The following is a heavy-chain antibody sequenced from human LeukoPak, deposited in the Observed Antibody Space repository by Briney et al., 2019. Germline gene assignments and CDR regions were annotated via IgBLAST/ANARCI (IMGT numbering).Heavy chain of an antibody. J-gene: IGHJ4*02. D-gene: IGHD3-10*01. V-gene: IGHV4-38-2*02. Sequence: SETLSLTCTVSGYSISSGYYWGWIRQPPGKGLEWIGYIYYSGSTYYNPSLKSRVTISVDTSKNQFSLKLSSVTAADTAVYYCARASWFGELLGPFDYWGQGTLVTVSS. CDR1: GYSISSGYY. CDR2: IYYSGST. CDR3: ARASWFGELLGPFDY.